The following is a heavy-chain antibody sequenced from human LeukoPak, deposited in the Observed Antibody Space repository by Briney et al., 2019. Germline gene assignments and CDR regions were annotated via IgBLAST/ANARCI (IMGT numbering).Heavy chain of an antibody. D-gene: IGHD3-22*01. Sequence: SSETLSLTCTVSGGSISSYYWSWIRQPPGKGLEWIGYIYYSGSTNYNPSLRSRVTISVDTSKNQFSLKLSSVTAADTAVYYCARKGYYDSSGYYYRGRFDPWGQGTLVTVSS. J-gene: IGHJ5*02. CDR1: GGSISSYY. CDR3: ARKGYYDSSGYYYRGRFDP. CDR2: IYYSGST. V-gene: IGHV4-59*01.